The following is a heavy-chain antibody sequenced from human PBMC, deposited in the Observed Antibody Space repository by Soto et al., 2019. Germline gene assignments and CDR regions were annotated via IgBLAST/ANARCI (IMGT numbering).Heavy chain of an antibody. V-gene: IGHV1-69*01. J-gene: IGHJ6*02. CDR2: IIPIFGTA. D-gene: IGHD6-13*01. CDR3: AIALAGQQLVYYYYGMEV. CDR1: GGTFSSYA. Sequence: QVQLVQSGAEVKKPGSSVKVSCKASGGTFSSYAISWVRQAPGQGLEWMGGIIPIFGTANYAQKFQGRVTITADESTSTAYMELSILRSEDTAVYYCAIALAGQQLVYYYYGMEVWGQGTTVTVSS.